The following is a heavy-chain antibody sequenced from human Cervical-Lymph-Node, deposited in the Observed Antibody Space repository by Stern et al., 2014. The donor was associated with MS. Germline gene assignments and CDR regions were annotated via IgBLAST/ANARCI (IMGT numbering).Heavy chain of an antibody. Sequence: LQLAQSGAEVKHPGESLKISCKGSGYSFTANWIAWVRQMPGKGLEWMGIIYPGDSDTRYSPSFQGQVTISADKTISTAYLQWSSLKASDTAMYYCARDYGDYAFDYWGQGTLVTVSS. J-gene: IGHJ4*02. CDR2: IYPGDSDT. CDR3: ARDYGDYAFDY. D-gene: IGHD4-17*01. V-gene: IGHV5-51*01. CDR1: GYSFTANW.